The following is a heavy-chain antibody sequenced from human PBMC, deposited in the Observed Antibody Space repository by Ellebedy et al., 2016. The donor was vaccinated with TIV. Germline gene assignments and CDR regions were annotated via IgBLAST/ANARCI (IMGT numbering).Heavy chain of an antibody. Sequence: SETLSLXXAVYGGSFSGYYWSWIRQPPGKGLEWIGEINHSGSTNYNPSLKSRVTISVDTSKNQFSLKLSSVTAADTAVYYCARGPYYYDPRYFDYWGQGTLVTVSS. V-gene: IGHV4-34*01. CDR2: INHSGST. CDR3: ARGPYYYDPRYFDY. J-gene: IGHJ4*02. D-gene: IGHD3-22*01. CDR1: GGSFSGYY.